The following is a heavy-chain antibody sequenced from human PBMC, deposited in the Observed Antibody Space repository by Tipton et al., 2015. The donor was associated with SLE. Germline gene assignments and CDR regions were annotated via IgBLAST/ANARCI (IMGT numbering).Heavy chain of an antibody. CDR2: TRNKPKSYTT. CDR1: GFTFSDYY. Sequence: SLRLSCAASGFTFSDYYMDWVRQAPGKGLEWVGRTRNKPKSYTTEYAASVRGRFTISRDDSKKSLYLQMNSLRAEDTAVYYCAKTTIFGVVVYYFDYWGQGTLVTVSS. J-gene: IGHJ4*02. CDR3: AKTTIFGVVVYYFDY. D-gene: IGHD3-3*01. V-gene: IGHV3-72*01.